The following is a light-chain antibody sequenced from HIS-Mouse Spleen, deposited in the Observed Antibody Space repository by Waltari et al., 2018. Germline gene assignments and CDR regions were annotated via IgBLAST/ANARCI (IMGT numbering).Light chain of an antibody. CDR2: AAS. CDR3: QQLNSYPPT. CDR1: QGISSY. V-gene: IGKV1-9*01. J-gene: IGKJ1*01. Sequence: DIQLTQSPSFLSASVGDRVTITCRASQGISSYLAWYQQKPGKAPKLRIYAASTLQSGVPSRFSGSGSGTEVTRTISSLQPEDFATYYCQQLNSYPPTFGQGTKVEIK.